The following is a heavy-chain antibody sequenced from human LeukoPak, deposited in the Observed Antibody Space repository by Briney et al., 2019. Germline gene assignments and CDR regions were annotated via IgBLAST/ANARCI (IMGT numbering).Heavy chain of an antibody. CDR1: GGSFSGYY. Sequence: SETLSLTCAVYGGSFSGYYWSWIRQPPGKGLEWIGEINHSGSTNYNPSLKSRVTISVDTSKNQFSLKLSSVTAADTAEYYCARRSSRIVGATSRWFDPWGQGTLVIVSS. V-gene: IGHV4-34*01. D-gene: IGHD1-26*01. J-gene: IGHJ5*02. CDR2: INHSGST. CDR3: ARRSSRIVGATSRWFDP.